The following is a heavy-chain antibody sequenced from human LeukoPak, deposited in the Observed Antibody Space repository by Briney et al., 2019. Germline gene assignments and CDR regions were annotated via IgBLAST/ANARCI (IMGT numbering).Heavy chain of an antibody. CDR3: ARDLGGIYFDY. V-gene: IGHV4-59*01. CDR1: DASISGYY. Sequence: PSETLSLTCTVSDASISGYYWSWIRQPPGKGLKWIGSIHFSGSTNYNPSLRSRVTISVDTSKNQLSLKLSSVTAADTAVYYCARDLGGIYFDYWGQGTLVTVSS. J-gene: IGHJ4*02. D-gene: IGHD1-26*01. CDR2: IHFSGST.